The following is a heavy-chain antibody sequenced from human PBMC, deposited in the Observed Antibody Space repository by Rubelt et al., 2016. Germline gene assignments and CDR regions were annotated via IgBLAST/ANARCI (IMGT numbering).Heavy chain of an antibody. CDR3: ARAGAGYDFWSGYYYYMDV. Sequence: VQLVESGGGLVQPGGSLRLSCAASGFTFSNYWMHWVRQAPGKGLVWVSRINSDGSSTSYVDSVKGRFTISRDNAKNTLYLQMNSLRGEDTAVYYCARAGAGYDFWSGYYYYMDVWGKGTTVTVSS. J-gene: IGHJ6*03. CDR1: GFTFSNYW. D-gene: IGHD3-3*01. CDR2: INSDGSST. V-gene: IGHV3-74*01.